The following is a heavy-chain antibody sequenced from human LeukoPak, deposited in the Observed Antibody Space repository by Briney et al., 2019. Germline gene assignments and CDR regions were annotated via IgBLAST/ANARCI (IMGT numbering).Heavy chain of an antibody. Sequence: PGGSLRLSCAASGFTFSSYAMSWVRQAPGKGLEWVSAISGSGGSTYYADSVKGRFTISRDNSKNTLYLQMNSLRAEDTAVYYCAKDPGGPWGYPSGGFDPWGQGTLVTVSS. J-gene: IGHJ5*02. CDR1: GFTFSSYA. CDR2: ISGSGGST. CDR3: AKDPGGPWGYPSGGFDP. V-gene: IGHV3-23*01. D-gene: IGHD4-23*01.